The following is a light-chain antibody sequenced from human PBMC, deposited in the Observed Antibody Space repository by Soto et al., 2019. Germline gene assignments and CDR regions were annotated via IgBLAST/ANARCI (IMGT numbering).Light chain of an antibody. CDR1: QSVSSN. J-gene: IGKJ3*01. CDR2: GAS. CDR3: QQYNNWPST. V-gene: IGKV3-15*01. Sequence: EIVMTQSPATLSVSPGERATLSCRASQSVSSNLAWYQQKPGQAPRLRIYGASTRSTGIPARFSGSGSGTEFTLTISSLQSEDFAVYYCQQYNNWPSTFGPGTKVDIK.